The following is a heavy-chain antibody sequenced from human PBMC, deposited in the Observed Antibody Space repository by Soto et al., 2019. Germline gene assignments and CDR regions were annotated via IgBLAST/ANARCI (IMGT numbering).Heavy chain of an antibody. D-gene: IGHD3-3*01. CDR2: ISSSSSYI. CDR1: GFTFSSYS. CDR3: ARSPYYDFWSGPPYYYYYYYMDV. J-gene: IGHJ6*03. V-gene: IGHV3-21*01. Sequence: EVQLVESGGGLVKPGGSLRLSCAASGFTFSSYSMNWVRQAPGKGLEWVSSISSSSSYIYYADSVKGRFTISRDNAKNSLYLQINSLRAEDTAVYYCARSPYYDFWSGPPYYYYYYYMDVWGKGTTVTVSS.